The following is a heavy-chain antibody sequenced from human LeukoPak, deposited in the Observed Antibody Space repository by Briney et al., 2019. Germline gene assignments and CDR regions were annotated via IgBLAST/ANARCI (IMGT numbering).Heavy chain of an antibody. CDR1: GGTFSSYA. CDR2: IIPIFGIA. V-gene: IGHV1-69*10. J-gene: IGHJ4*02. CDR3: ARDSMLSRGEFDY. D-gene: IGHD3-10*02. Sequence: SVKVSCKASGGTFSSYAISWVRQAPGQGLEWMGGIIPIFGIANYAQKFQGRVTITADKSTSTAYMELSSLRSEDTAVYYCARDSMLSRGEFDYWGQGTLVTVSS.